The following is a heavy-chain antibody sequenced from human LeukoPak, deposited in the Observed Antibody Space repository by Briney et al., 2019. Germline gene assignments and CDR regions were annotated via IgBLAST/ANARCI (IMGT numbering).Heavy chain of an antibody. V-gene: IGHV4-31*03. Sequence: PSETLSLTCTVSGGSISSGGYYWSWIRQHPGKGLEWIGYIYYSGSTYYNPSLKSRVTISVDTSKNQFSLKLSSVTAADTAVYYCARDRAVAGTDWFDPWGQGTLATVSS. CDR3: ARDRAVAGTDWFDP. D-gene: IGHD6-19*01. CDR2: IYYSGST. CDR1: GGSISSGGYY. J-gene: IGHJ5*02.